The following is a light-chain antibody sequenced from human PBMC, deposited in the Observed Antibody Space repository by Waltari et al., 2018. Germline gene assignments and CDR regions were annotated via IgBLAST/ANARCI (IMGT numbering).Light chain of an antibody. V-gene: IGKV3-20*01. CDR3: QQYGTSPRIT. J-gene: IGKJ5*01. CDR1: QSVSGNY. CDR2: GAS. Sequence: EIVLTQSPGPLSLSPGERATPPCRASQSVSGNYLAWYQQKPGQAPRLLIYGASSRATGIPKRFTGSGSGTDFSLTISRLEPEDFAVYYCQQYGTSPRITFGQGTRLEIK.